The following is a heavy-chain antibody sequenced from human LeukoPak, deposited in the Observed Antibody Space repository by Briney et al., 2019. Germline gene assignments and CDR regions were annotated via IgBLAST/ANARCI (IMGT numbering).Heavy chain of an antibody. Sequence: ASVKVSCKASGYTFTSYGISWVRQAPGQGLEWMGWISAYNGNTNYAQKLQGRVTMTTDTSTSTAYMELRSLRSDDTAVYYCALSGCDILTGYYLDFDYWGQGTLVTVSS. V-gene: IGHV1-18*01. CDR2: ISAYNGNT. D-gene: IGHD3-9*01. CDR3: ALSGCDILTGYYLDFDY. CDR1: GYTFTSYG. J-gene: IGHJ4*02.